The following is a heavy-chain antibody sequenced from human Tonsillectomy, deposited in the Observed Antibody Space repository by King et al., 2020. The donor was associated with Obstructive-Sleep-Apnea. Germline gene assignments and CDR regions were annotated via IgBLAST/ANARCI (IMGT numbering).Heavy chain of an antibody. CDR2: INYSGST. V-gene: IGHV4-59*01. CDR1: GGSISSYY. J-gene: IGHJ4*02. Sequence: QLQESGPGLVKPSETLSLTCTVSGGSISSYYWSWIRQPPGKGLEWIGYINYSGSTNYNPSLKSRVTISIDTSKNQFSLKMRSVTAADTAVYYCARDSSIFYYFDYWGQGTLVTVSA. CDR3: ARDSSIFYYFDY. D-gene: IGHD2/OR15-2a*01.